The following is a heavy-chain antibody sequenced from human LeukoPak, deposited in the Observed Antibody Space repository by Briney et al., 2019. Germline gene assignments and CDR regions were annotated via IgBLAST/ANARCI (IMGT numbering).Heavy chain of an antibody. Sequence: PGGSLRLSCAASGFTFSSYGMHWVRQAPGKGLEWVAVIWYDGSNKYYADSVKGRFTISRDNSKNTLYLQMNSLSAEDTAVYYCARSGRVQLEWRFDYWGQGTLVTVSS. CDR2: IWYDGSNK. J-gene: IGHJ4*02. V-gene: IGHV3-33*01. CDR1: GFTFSSYG. D-gene: IGHD1-1*01. CDR3: ARSGRVQLEWRFDY.